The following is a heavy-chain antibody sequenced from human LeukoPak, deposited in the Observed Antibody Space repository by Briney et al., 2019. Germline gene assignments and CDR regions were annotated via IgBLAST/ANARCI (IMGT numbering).Heavy chain of an antibody. J-gene: IGHJ4*02. D-gene: IGHD6-13*01. CDR3: ARGGVSNSWYRSPDY. CDR2: ISAYDGNT. CDR1: GYTFTIYG. Sequence: ASVTVSCKASGYTFTIYGIGWVRQAPGQGLEWMGWISAYDGNTNYTQKFQGRVTMTTDTSTSTAHMEVKSLTSDDTAVYYCARGGVSNSWYRSPDYWGQGTLVTVSS. V-gene: IGHV1-18*01.